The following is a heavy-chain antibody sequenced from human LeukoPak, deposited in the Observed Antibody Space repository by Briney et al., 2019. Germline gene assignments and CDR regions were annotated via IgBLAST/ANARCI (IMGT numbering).Heavy chain of an antibody. J-gene: IGHJ4*02. D-gene: IGHD3-10*01. Sequence: SETLSLTCAVYGESLSGYYWSWIRQSPEKGLEWIGEINHSGNTIYNPSLKSRVTISVDTSKNQFSLKLSSVTAADTAVYYRARQIDGFGEFDYFDYWGQGTLVTVSS. CDR2: INHSGNT. CDR3: ARQIDGFGEFDYFDY. V-gene: IGHV4-34*01. CDR1: GESLSGYY.